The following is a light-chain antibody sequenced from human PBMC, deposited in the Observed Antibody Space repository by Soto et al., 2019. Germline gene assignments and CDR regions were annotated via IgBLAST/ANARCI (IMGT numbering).Light chain of an antibody. CDR2: AAS. V-gene: IGKV1-39*01. CDR1: QSIGTY. J-gene: IGKJ2*01. CDR3: QQSYTTPYT. Sequence: DIQMTQSPSSLSAYVGDRVTVTCRASQSIGTYVNWYQQKPGKAPYLLIYAASRLQSGVPSKFSVSGSGTDFTLTISSLQPEDFATYYCQQSYTTPYTFGQGTKLEIK.